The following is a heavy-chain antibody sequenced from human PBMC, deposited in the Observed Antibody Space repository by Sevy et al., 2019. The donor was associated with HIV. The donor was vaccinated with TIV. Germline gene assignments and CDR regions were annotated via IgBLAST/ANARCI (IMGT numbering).Heavy chain of an antibody. Sequence: GGSLRLSCTTSGFIFADYAVSWFRQAPGKGLEWVAFIRNKAYGETTEYAPSVKGRFTISRDDSKTIAYLQMNSLKTEDTAVYYGSSGPYYMDVWGTGTTVTVSS. CDR2: IRNKAYGETT. CDR3: SSGPYYMDV. J-gene: IGHJ6*03. V-gene: IGHV3-49*03. CDR1: GFIFADYA.